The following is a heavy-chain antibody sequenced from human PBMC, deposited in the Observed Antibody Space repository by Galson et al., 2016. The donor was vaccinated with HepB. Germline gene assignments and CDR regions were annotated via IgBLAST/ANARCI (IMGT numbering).Heavy chain of an antibody. CDR1: GGSISNSTYH. CDR2: ISYSGST. V-gene: IGHV4-39*01. CDR3: ARGADFWSGYSDF. D-gene: IGHD3-3*01. Sequence: SETLSLTCTVSGGSISNSTYHWGWIRQSPGKGLEWIGTISYSGSTDYNPSLKSRLTMSVDTSKNQFSLRLSSVTAADTAVYFCARGADFWSGYSDFWGQGTQVTVSS. J-gene: IGHJ4*02.